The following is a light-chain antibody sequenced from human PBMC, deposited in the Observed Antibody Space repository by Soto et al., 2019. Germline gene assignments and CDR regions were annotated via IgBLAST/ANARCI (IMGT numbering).Light chain of an antibody. CDR2: NVS. J-gene: IGLJ1*01. CDR3: SSYTSSSPYV. Sequence: QSALTQPASVSGSPGQSLTISCTGTSSDVGGYNYVSWYQQHPGKAPKLMIYNVSNRPSGVSNRFSGSKSGNTASLTISGLQAEDEADYYCSSYTSSSPYVFGTRTKLTVL. V-gene: IGLV2-14*01. CDR1: SSDVGGYNY.